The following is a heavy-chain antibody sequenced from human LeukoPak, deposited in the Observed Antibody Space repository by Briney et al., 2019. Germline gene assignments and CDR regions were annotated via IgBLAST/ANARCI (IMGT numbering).Heavy chain of an antibody. V-gene: IGHV4-31*03. CDR3: AREAYRGYYYYGMDV. D-gene: IGHD1-26*01. CDR2: IYYSGST. J-gene: IGHJ6*02. Sequence: PSQTLSLTCTVSGVSISSGGYYWSWIRQHPGKGLEWIGYIYYSGSTYYNPSLKSRVTISVDTSKNQFSLKLSSVTAADTAVYYCAREAYRGYYYYGMDVWGQGTTVTVSS. CDR1: GVSISSGGYY.